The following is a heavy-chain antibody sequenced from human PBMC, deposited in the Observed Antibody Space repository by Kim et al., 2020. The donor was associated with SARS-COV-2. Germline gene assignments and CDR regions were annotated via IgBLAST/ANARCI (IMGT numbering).Heavy chain of an antibody. J-gene: IGHJ6*02. CDR3: ARGWLPYCSSTSCYPGEYGMDV. CDR2: INPNSGGT. V-gene: IGHV1-2*02. D-gene: IGHD2-2*01. Sequence: ASVKVSCKASGYTFTGYYMHWVRQAPGQGLEWMGWINPNSGGTNYAQKFQGRVTMTRDTSISTAYMELSRLRSDDTAVYYCARGWLPYCSSTSCYPGEYGMDVWGQGTTVTVSS. CDR1: GYTFTGYY.